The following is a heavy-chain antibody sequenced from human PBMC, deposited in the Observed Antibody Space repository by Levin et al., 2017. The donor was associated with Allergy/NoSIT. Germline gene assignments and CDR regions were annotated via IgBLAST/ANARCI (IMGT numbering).Heavy chain of an antibody. V-gene: IGHV4-30-2*01. CDR1: GGSISSGGYS. J-gene: IGHJ4*02. CDR2: IYHSGST. Sequence: PSETLSLTCAVSGGSISSGGYSWSWIRQPPGKGLEWIGYIYHSGSTYYNPSLKSRVTISVDRSKNQFSLKLSSVTAADTAVYYRARGSAGTTHVDYWGQGTLVTVSS. D-gene: IGHD1-7*01. CDR3: ARGSAGTTHVDY.